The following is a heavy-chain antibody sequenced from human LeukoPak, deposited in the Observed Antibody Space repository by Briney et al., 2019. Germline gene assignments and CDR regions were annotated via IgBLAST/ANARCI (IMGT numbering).Heavy chain of an antibody. J-gene: IGHJ3*02. CDR3: ARSFWSGSYDAFDI. CDR1: GGSFSGYY. Sequence: SETLSLTCAVYGGSFSGYYWSWIRQPPGKGLEWIGEINHSGSTNYNPSLKSRVTISVDTSKNQFSLKLSSVTAADTAVYYCARSFWSGSYDAFDIWGQGTMVTVSS. D-gene: IGHD3-3*01. V-gene: IGHV4-34*01. CDR2: INHSGST.